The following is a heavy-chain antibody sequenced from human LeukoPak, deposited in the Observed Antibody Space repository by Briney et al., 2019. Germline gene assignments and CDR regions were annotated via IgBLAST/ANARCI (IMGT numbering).Heavy chain of an antibody. V-gene: IGHV3-23*01. J-gene: IGHJ4*02. CDR3: AKVANTMIVVVSADFDY. CDR2: TSGSGGST. D-gene: IGHD3-22*01. Sequence: PGGSLRLSCAASGFTFSSYAMSWVRQAPGKGLEWVSATSGSGGSTYYADSVKGRFTISRDNSKNTLYLQMNSLRAEDTAVYYCAKVANTMIVVVSADFDYWGQGTLVTVSS. CDR1: GFTFSSYA.